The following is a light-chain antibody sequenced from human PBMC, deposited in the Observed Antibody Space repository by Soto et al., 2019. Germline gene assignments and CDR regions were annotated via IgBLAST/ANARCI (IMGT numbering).Light chain of an antibody. V-gene: IGLV2-14*01. CDR1: GSDVGGYTY. CDR2: DVS. CDR3: CSSTRSNSYA. Sequence: QSALAQPASVSGSPGPSINISCTGTGSDVGGYTYVSSYQQHPGKAPKLMIYDVSYRPSGVSNRFSGSKSGNTASLTISCLQAEDEADYYCCSSTRSNSYAFGTGTKVTVL. J-gene: IGLJ1*01.